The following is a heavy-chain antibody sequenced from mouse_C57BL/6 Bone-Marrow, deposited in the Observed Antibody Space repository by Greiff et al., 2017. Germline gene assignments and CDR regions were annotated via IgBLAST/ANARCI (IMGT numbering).Heavy chain of an antibody. J-gene: IGHJ3*01. Sequence: QVHVKQPGAELVRPGTSVKLSCKASGYTFTSYWMHWVKQRPGQGLEWIGVIDPSDSYTNYNQKFKGKATLTVDTSSSTAYMQLSSLTSEDSAVDYRANEGWFAYWGQGTLVTVSA. CDR3: ANEGWFAY. CDR1: GYTFTSYW. V-gene: IGHV1-59*01. CDR2: IDPSDSYT.